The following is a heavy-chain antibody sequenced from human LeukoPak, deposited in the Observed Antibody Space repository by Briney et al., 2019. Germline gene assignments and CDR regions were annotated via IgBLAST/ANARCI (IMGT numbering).Heavy chain of an antibody. Sequence: GGSLRLSCAASGFIFNNARMNWVRQAPGKGLQWVGRIKSKTDGGTTDYAAPVKDRFTISRDDSKNTLYLQINSLKTEDTAAYYCTTRGYMYGFSFDIWGQGTVVTVSS. V-gene: IGHV3-15*01. CDR3: TTRGYMYGFSFDI. D-gene: IGHD5-18*01. CDR1: GFIFNNAR. J-gene: IGHJ3*02. CDR2: IKSKTDGGTT.